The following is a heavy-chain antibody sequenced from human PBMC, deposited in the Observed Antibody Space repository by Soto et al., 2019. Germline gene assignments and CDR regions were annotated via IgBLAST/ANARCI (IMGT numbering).Heavy chain of an antibody. Sequence: GASVKVSCKVSGYTLTELSMHWVRQAPGKGLEWMGGFDPEDGETIYAQKFQGRVTMTEDTSTDTAYMELSSLRSEDTAVYYCATDQWTTVTTNRGFDYWGQGTLVTVSS. J-gene: IGHJ4*02. CDR3: ATDQWTTVTTNRGFDY. CDR1: GYTLTELS. CDR2: FDPEDGET. V-gene: IGHV1-24*01. D-gene: IGHD4-17*01.